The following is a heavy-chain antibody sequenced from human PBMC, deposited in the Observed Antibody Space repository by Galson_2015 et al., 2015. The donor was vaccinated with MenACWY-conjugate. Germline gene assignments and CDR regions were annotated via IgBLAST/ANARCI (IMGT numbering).Heavy chain of an antibody. Sequence: VKVSCKASGYTFTKNYIHWVRQAPGQGLEWMGMINPNYGSTSYAQKFQDRVTFSRDTSTTTAYMELTSLTSDDTAVYYCAKDEASSWYDYWGQGTLVTVSS. D-gene: IGHD6-13*01. CDR1: GYTFTKNY. CDR3: AKDEASSWYDY. J-gene: IGHJ4*02. V-gene: IGHV1-46*01. CDR2: INPNYGST.